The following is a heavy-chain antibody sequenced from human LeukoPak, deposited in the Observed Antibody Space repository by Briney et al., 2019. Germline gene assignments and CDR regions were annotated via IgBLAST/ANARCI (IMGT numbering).Heavy chain of an antibody. V-gene: IGHV1-2*02. CDR1: GYTFTSYD. D-gene: IGHD3-3*01. CDR2: INPNSGGT. J-gene: IGHJ5*02. Sequence: ASVKVSCKASGYTFTSYDINWVRQAPGQGLEWMGWINPNSGGTNYAQKFQGRVTMTRDTSISTAYMELSRLRSDDTAVYYCARGTVFGAINWFDPWGQGTLVTVSS. CDR3: ARGTVFGAINWFDP.